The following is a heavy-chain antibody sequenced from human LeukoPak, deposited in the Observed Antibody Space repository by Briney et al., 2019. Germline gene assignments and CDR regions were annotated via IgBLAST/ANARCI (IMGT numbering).Heavy chain of an antibody. V-gene: IGHV4-61*02. CDR1: GGSISSGSYY. J-gene: IGHJ5*02. CDR3: AREGDCGGDCYLNWFDP. D-gene: IGHD2-21*02. CDR2: IYTSGST. Sequence: SQTLSLTCTVSGGSISSGSYYWSWTRQPAGKGLEWIGRIYTSGSTNYNPSLKSRVTISVDTSKNQFSLKLSSVTAADTAVYYCAREGDCGGDCYLNWFDPWGQGTLVTVSS.